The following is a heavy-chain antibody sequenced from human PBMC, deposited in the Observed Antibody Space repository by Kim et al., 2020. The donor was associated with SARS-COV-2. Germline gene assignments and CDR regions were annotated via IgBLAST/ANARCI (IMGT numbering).Heavy chain of an antibody. CDR1: GFTFSSYG. CDR2: ISYDGSDK. J-gene: IGHJ4*02. Sequence: GGSLRLSCAASGFTFSSYGMHWVRQAPGKGLEWVAVISYDGSDKFYADSVKGRFTISRDNSKNTLYLQMNSLRAEDTAVYYCAKDPCPQYFDYWGQGALVTVSS. V-gene: IGHV3-30*18. CDR3: AKDPCPQYFDY.